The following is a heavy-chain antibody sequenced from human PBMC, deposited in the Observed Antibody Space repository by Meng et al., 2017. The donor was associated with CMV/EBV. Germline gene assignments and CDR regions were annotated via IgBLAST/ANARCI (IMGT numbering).Heavy chain of an antibody. V-gene: IGHV1-2*02. J-gene: IGHJ4*02. CDR3: ARSFCGGDCYATFDY. CDR1: GYTFTGYY. Sequence: SGYTFTGYYMHGVRQAPGQGLEWMGWINPNSGGTNYAQKFQGRVTMTRDTSISTAYMELSRLRSDDTAVYYCARSFCGGDCYATFDYWGQGTLVTVSS. CDR2: INPNSGGT. D-gene: IGHD2-21*01.